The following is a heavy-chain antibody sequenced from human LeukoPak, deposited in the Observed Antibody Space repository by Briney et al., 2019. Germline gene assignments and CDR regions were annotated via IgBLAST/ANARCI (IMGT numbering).Heavy chain of an antibody. CDR2: ISDSGGST. D-gene: IGHD3/OR15-3a*01. Sequence: GGSLRLSCAASGFTFSSYWMNWVRQAPGKGLEWVSTISDSGGSTYYADSVKGRFTISRDNSKNTLYLQMNSLRAEDTAAYYCAAISRRTGFDYWGQGTLVTVSS. CDR3: AAISRRTGFDY. V-gene: IGHV3-23*01. CDR1: GFTFSSYW. J-gene: IGHJ4*02.